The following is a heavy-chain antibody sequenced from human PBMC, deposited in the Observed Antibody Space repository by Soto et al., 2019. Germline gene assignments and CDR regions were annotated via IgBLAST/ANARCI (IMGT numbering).Heavy chain of an antibody. J-gene: IGHJ4*02. D-gene: IGHD5-12*01. V-gene: IGHV2-5*01. CDR2: IWWNDDK. Sequence: QITLKESGPTQVKPTQTLTLTCTFSGFSLTVNGAGVGWIRQPPGKALEWLALIWWNDDKRYSPSLENRLTITTDTSKNQVVLTMTNMDPVDTATYYCAHPYNGNFYYFDSWGQGTLVNVSP. CDR1: GFSLTVNGAG. CDR3: AHPYNGNFYYFDS.